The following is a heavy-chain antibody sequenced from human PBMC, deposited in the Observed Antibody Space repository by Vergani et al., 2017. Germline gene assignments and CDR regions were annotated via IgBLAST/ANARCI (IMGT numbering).Heavy chain of an antibody. CDR1: GGTFSSYA. CDR2: IIPIFGTA. J-gene: IGHJ5*01. Sequence: QVQLVQSGAEVKKPGSSVKVSCKASGGTFSSYAISWVRQAPGQGLEWMGRIIPIFGTANYAQKFQGRVTITADESTSTAYMELSSLRSEDTAVYYCARQRYCSGGSCYRHWFDSWGQGTLVTVSS. CDR3: ARQRYCSGGSCYRHWFDS. D-gene: IGHD2-15*01. V-gene: IGHV1-69*18.